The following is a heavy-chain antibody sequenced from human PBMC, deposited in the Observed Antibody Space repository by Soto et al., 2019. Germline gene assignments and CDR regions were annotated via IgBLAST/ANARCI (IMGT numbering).Heavy chain of an antibody. J-gene: IGHJ4*02. CDR2: IIPIFGTA. V-gene: IGHV1-69*13. Sequence: ASVKVSCKASGGTFSSYAISWVRQAPGQGLEWMGGIIPIFGTANYAQKFQGRVTITADESTSTAYMELSSLRSEDTAVYYCAREGGSGSYYNGGFDYWGQGTLVTVSS. D-gene: IGHD3-10*01. CDR1: GGTFSSYA. CDR3: AREGGSGSYYNGGFDY.